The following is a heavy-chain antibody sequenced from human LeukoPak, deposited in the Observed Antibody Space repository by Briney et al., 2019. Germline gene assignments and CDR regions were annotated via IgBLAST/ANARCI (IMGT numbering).Heavy chain of an antibody. V-gene: IGHV3-48*03. CDR3: AKSYDY. CDR2: ISSSGSTI. Sequence: GGPLRLSCAASGFTFSSYEMNWVCQAPGKGLEWVSYISSSGSTIYYADSVKGRFTVSRDNAKNSLYLQMNSLSAEDTAVYYCAKSYDYWGQGTLVTVSS. D-gene: IGHD3-10*01. J-gene: IGHJ4*02. CDR1: GFTFSSYE.